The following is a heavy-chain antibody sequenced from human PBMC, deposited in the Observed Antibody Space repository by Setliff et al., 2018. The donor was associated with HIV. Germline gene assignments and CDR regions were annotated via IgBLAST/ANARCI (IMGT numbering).Heavy chain of an antibody. V-gene: IGHV4-39*01. J-gene: IGHJ2*01. CDR3: ARHPAEGSGSYAALKRYFDL. CDR2: IYYSGST. CDR1: GASIGSSTYY. D-gene: IGHD3-10*01. Sequence: ASETLSLTCTVSGASIGSSTYYWGCIRQPPGKGLEWIGSIYYSGSTYYNPSLKSRVTISRDTSKNHFSLKRSSVTAADTAIYYCARHPAEGSGSYAALKRYFDLWGRGTLVTVSS.